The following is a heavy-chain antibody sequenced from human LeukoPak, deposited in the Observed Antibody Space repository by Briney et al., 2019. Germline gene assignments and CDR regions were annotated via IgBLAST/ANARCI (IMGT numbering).Heavy chain of an antibody. J-gene: IGHJ4*02. CDR3: AKWARYCTNGVCYYFDY. D-gene: IGHD2-8*01. CDR2: ISGGGVST. CDR1: GFTFSSFP. V-gene: IGHV3-23*01. Sequence: PGGSLRLSCAASGFTFSSFPMSWVRQAPGKGLEWVSVISGGGVSTYYADSVKGRFTISRDNSKNTLYLQMNSLRAEDTAVYYCAKWARYCTNGVCYYFDYWGQGTLVTFSS.